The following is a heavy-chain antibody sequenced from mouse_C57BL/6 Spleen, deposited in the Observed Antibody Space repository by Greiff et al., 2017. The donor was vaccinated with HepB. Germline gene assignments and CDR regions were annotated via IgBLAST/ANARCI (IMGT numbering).Heavy chain of an antibody. V-gene: IGHV5-16*01. J-gene: IGHJ4*01. CDR3: ARDRGIYYDAPYAMDY. D-gene: IGHD2-4*01. CDR1: GFTFSDYY. Sequence: EVQRVESEGGLVQPGSSMKLSCTASGFTFSDYYLAWVRQVPEKGLEWVANINYDGSSTYYLDSLKSRFIISRDNAKNILYLQMSSLKSEDTATYYCARDRGIYYDAPYAMDYWGQGTSVTVSS. CDR2: INYDGSST.